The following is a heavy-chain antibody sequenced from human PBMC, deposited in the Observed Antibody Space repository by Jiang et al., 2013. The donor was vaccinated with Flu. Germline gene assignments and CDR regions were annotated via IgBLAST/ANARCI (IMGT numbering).Heavy chain of an antibody. CDR1: Y. CDR2: SIPVGGT. D-gene: IGHD5-24*01. J-gene: IGHJ6*02. CDR3: ARATIHFGMDV. Sequence: YWNWVRQTPRRGTGVDWEVSIPVGGTNLNPSLRSRVTISVHTSKNEFSLRLNSVTAADTAVYYCARATIHFGMDVWGQGTTVTVSS. V-gene: IGHV4-59*01.